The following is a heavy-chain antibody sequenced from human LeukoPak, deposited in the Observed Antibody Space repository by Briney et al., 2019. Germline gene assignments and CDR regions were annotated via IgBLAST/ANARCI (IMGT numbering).Heavy chain of an antibody. J-gene: IGHJ4*02. D-gene: IGHD6-19*01. CDR2: INAGNCNT. Sequence: ASVKVSCKASGYTFTSYAMHWVRQAPGQRLEWMGWINAGNCNTKYLQKFQGRVTITRDTSASTAYMELSSLRSEDTAVYYCARGYSSGSFDYWGQGTLVTVSS. CDR3: ARGYSSGSFDY. CDR1: GYTFTSYA. V-gene: IGHV1-3*01.